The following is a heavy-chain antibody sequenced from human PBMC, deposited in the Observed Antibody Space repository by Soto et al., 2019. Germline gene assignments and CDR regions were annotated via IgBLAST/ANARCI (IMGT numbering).Heavy chain of an antibody. Sequence: QVQLVQSGAEVKKRGSSVKVSCKASGGTFSSYAISWVRQAPGQGLEWMGGIIPIFGTANYAQKFQGRVTITADESTSTAYMELSSLRSEDTAVYYCARALDFWSGYWRGGMDVWGQGTTVTVSS. CDR2: IIPIFGTA. V-gene: IGHV1-69*12. CDR1: GGTFSSYA. J-gene: IGHJ6*02. D-gene: IGHD3-3*01. CDR3: ARALDFWSGYWRGGMDV.